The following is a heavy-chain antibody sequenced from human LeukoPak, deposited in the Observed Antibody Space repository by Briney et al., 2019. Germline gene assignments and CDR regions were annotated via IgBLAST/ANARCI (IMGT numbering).Heavy chain of an antibody. CDR1: GFTFDDYA. CDR3: AKDQYSSSSRRGGFDY. J-gene: IGHJ4*02. CDR2: ISWNSGSI. D-gene: IGHD6-6*01. V-gene: IGHV3-9*03. Sequence: GGSLRLSCAASGFTFDDYAMHWVRQVPGKGLEWVSGISWNSGSIGYADSVKGRFTISRDNAKNSLYLQMNSLRAEDMALYYCAKDQYSSSSRRGGFDYWGQGTLVTVSS.